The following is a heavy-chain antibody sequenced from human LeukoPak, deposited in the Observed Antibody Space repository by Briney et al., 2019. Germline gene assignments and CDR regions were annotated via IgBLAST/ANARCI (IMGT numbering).Heavy chain of an antibody. CDR2: IIPIFGTA. Sequence: SVKVSCKASGGTFSSYAISWVRQAPGQGLEWMGGIIPIFGTANYAQKFQGRVTITTDESTSTAYMELSSLRSEGTAVYYCARVPGFSHIVVVTARGAFDIWGQGTMVTVSS. J-gene: IGHJ3*02. V-gene: IGHV1-69*05. CDR3: ARVPGFSHIVVVTARGAFDI. CDR1: GGTFSSYA. D-gene: IGHD2-21*02.